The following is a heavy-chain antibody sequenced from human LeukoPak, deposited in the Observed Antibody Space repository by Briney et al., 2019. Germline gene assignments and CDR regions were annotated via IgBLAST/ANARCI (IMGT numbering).Heavy chain of an antibody. CDR3: ARDYSGSGWIKAFDY. CDR2: ISAYNGNT. CDR1: GYTFTSYG. Sequence: ASVKVSCKPSGYTFTSYGIIWVRQAPGQGLEWMGWISAYNGNTNYAQKLQGRVTMTTDTSTSTAYMELRSLRSDDTAVYYCARDYSGSGWIKAFDYWGQGTLVTVSS. J-gene: IGHJ4*02. V-gene: IGHV1-18*01. D-gene: IGHD6-19*01.